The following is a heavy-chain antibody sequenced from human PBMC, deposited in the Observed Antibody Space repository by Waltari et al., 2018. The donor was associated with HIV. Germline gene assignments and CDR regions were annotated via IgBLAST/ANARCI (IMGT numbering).Heavy chain of an antibody. D-gene: IGHD6-6*01. Sequence: EVQLVQSGAEVKKPGESLKISCKGYGYSFTSYWIGWVRQLPGKGLEWMGIIYPGDSDTRYSPSFQGQVTISADKSISTAYLQWSSLKASDTAMYYCARQAARPAYYYGMDVWGQGTTVTVSS. J-gene: IGHJ6*02. CDR1: GYSFTSYW. V-gene: IGHV5-51*01. CDR2: IYPGDSDT. CDR3: ARQAARPAYYYGMDV.